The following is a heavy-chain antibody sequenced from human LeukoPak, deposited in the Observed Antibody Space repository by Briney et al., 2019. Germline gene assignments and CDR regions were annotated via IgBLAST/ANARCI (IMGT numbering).Heavy chain of an antibody. CDR3: ARGGDYYYMDV. V-gene: IGHV1-69*06. J-gene: IGHJ6*03. CDR1: GGTFSSYA. Sequence: ASVKVSCKASGGTFSSYAISWVRQAPGQGLEWMGGIIPIFGTANYAQKFQGRVTITADKSTSTAYMELSRLRSDDTAVYYCARGGDYYYMDVWGKGTTVTVSS. CDR2: IIPIFGTA.